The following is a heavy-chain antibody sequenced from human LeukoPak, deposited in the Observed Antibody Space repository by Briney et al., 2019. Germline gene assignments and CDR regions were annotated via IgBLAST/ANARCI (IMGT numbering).Heavy chain of an antibody. CDR2: IYYSRST. CDR3: SEGGFDP. Sequence: SETLSLTCTVSGASISSSSYSWGWIRRPPGKGLEWIWSIYYSRSTYSNPSLKRQVTISVDTSKNQAALKLSSGTAGDTAVYYCSEGGFDPWGQGTLVTVSS. V-gene: IGHV4-39*01. CDR1: GASISSSSYS. J-gene: IGHJ5*02.